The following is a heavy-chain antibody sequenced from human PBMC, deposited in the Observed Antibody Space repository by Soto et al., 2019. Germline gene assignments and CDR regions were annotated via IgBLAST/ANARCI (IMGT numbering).Heavy chain of an antibody. CDR3: ARDRAARLYNYYYYMDV. V-gene: IGHV3-53*04. Sequence: GGSLRLSCAAPGFTVSSNYMSWVRQAPGKGLEWVSVIYSGGSTYYADSVKGRFTISRHNSKNTLYLQMNSLRAEDTAVYYCARDRAARLYNYYYYMDVWGKGTTVTVSS. CDR1: GFTVSSNY. CDR2: IYSGGST. J-gene: IGHJ6*03. D-gene: IGHD6-6*01.